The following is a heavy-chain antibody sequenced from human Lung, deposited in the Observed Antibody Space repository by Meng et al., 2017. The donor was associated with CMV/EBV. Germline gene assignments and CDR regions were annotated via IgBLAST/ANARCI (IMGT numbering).Heavy chain of an antibody. D-gene: IGHD6-13*01. CDR2: ITASGGST. CDR1: GFTFSNFA. CDR3: AKVDSGSWYRGYFDY. J-gene: IGHJ4*02. Sequence: GGSLRLSCAASGFTFSNFAMSGVRQAPGKGLEWVSPITASGGSTYYADSVKGRFTISRDNSKNTLYMQMNRLGDEDTAGYYSAKVDSGSWYRGYFDYWGQGXLVTVSS. V-gene: IGHV3-23*01.